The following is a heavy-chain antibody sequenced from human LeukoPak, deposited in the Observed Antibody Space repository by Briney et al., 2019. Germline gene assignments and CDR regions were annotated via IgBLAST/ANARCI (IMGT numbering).Heavy chain of an antibody. CDR1: GGSISSYY. J-gene: IGHJ4*02. D-gene: IGHD6-13*01. V-gene: IGHV4-59*01. CDR3: ARVESSWYIEK. CDR2: IYYSGST. Sequence: SETLSLTCTVSGGSISSYYWSWIRLPPGMGLEWIGYIYYSGSTNYNPSLKSRVTISVDTSKNQFSLKLSSVTAADTAVYYCARVESSWYIEKWGRGTLVTVSS.